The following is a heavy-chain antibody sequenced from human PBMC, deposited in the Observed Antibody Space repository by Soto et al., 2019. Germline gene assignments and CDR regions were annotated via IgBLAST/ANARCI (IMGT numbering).Heavy chain of an antibody. D-gene: IGHD6-13*01. V-gene: IGHV3-23*01. Sequence: EVQLLESGGGLVQPGGSLRLSCAASGFTFSDYAMSWVRQAPGKGLEWVSANSGSGGSTYYADSVKGRFTSTRDKSKNTLYLHMNSLRAEDTALYYCAKLFSSNWYDYFDYWGQGSLVTVAS. CDR3: AKLFSSNWYDYFDY. CDR2: NSGSGGST. CDR1: GFTFSDYA. J-gene: IGHJ4*02.